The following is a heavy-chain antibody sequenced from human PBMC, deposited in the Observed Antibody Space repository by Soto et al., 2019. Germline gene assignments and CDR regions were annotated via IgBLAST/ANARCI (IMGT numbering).Heavy chain of an antibody. Sequence: QVHLQQWGAGLLKPSETLSLTCAVYGGTFSGYYWSWIRQPPGKGLEWIGEINHSGTTTYNPSLTSRVTISMDTSKNQFSLKLSSVTAADTAVYYCASTAGILLWFGELRYYFDFWGQGTLVTV. D-gene: IGHD3-10*01. CDR2: INHSGTT. CDR1: GGTFSGYY. CDR3: ASTAGILLWFGELRYYFDF. J-gene: IGHJ4*02. V-gene: IGHV4-34*01.